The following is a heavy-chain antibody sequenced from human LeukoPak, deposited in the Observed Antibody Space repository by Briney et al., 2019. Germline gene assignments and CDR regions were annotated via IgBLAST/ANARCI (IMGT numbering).Heavy chain of an antibody. CDR3: AKEGAYFGSGSYIGHYMDV. CDR2: ISFDGSNK. CDR1: GFTFSSYG. J-gene: IGHJ6*03. Sequence: GGSLRLSCAASGFTFSSYGMHWVRQTPGKGLEWVALISFDGSNKYYADSVMGRFTISRDNSKNTMSLQMNSLRAEDAAVYYCAKEGAYFGSGSYIGHYMDVWGKGTTVTVSS. V-gene: IGHV3-30*18. D-gene: IGHD3-10*01.